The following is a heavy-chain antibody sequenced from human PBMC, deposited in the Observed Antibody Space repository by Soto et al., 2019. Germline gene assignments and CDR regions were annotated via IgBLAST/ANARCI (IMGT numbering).Heavy chain of an antibody. D-gene: IGHD1-1*01. V-gene: IGHV4-31*03. CDR3: ARELPQRQGRNMDV. CDR2: INHRGSL. Sequence: SESLSLSCTVTGGSMTTGDQYWTWIRHRPGEGLEWFGYINHRGSLYYNPSLESRVSMSVDTSKNQFSLNLSSVTAADTAVYYCARELPQRQGRNMDVWGQGTTVTVSS. CDR1: GGSMTTGDQY. J-gene: IGHJ6*02.